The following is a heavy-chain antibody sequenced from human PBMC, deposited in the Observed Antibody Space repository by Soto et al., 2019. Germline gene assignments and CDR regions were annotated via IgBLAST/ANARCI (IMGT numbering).Heavy chain of an antibody. CDR2: INSDGSNR. Sequence: GGSLRLSCEASGFTFKNYWMHWVRQAPGKGLVWVSRINSDGSNRRYADSVQGRFTISRDRSKNTLYLQMSSLRAEDTALYYCAKNQERELPRVIDFWGQGTLVTVSS. J-gene: IGHJ4*02. V-gene: IGHV3-74*01. D-gene: IGHD1-7*01. CDR1: GFTFKNYW. CDR3: AKNQERELPRVIDF.